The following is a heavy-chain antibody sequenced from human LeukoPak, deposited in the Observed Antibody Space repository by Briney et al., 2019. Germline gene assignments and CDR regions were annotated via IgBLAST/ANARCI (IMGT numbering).Heavy chain of an antibody. J-gene: IGHJ4*02. Sequence: SLRLSCAASGFPVTSNYMSWVRHAPRKRLECVSVIYIAVTTYSTTSAKGRFTIFRDNSKSTLYLQRSGLRDDDTGVYYCARAPYGVGYTAERDYWGQGTLVTVSS. V-gene: IGHV3-53*01. CDR2: IYIAVTT. CDR3: ARAPYGVGYTAERDY. D-gene: IGHD3-16*02. CDR1: GFPVTSNY.